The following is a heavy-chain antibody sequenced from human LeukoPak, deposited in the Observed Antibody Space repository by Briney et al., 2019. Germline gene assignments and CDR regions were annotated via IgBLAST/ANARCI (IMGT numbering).Heavy chain of an antibody. CDR3: AREDSGSYYNFYYFYMDV. CDR2: IYPSGNT. V-gene: IGHV4-4*07. Sequence: SETLSLTCSVSGGSFSNHFWSWVRQPAGKGLEWIGRIYPSGNTNYNPSLKSRVALSVDTSKTQFYLSLSSVTAADTAVYYCAREDSGSYYNFYYFYMDVWGKGTTVTISS. CDR1: GGSFSNHF. J-gene: IGHJ6*03. D-gene: IGHD3-10*01.